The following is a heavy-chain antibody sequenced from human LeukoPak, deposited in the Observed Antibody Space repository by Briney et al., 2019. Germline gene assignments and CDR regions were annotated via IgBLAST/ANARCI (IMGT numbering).Heavy chain of an antibody. Sequence: PSETLSLTCTVSGGSISSSSYYWGWIRQPPGKGLEWIGSIYYSGSTYYNPPLKSRVTISVDTSKNQFSLKLSSVTAADTAVYYCSGWEAIDYWGQGTLVTVSS. CDR3: SGWEAIDY. D-gene: IGHD6-19*01. CDR2: IYYSGST. V-gene: IGHV4-39*01. CDR1: GGSISSSSYY. J-gene: IGHJ4*02.